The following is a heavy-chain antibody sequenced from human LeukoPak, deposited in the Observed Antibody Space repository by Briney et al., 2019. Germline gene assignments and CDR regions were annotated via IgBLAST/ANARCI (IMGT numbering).Heavy chain of an antibody. Sequence: ASVKVSCKASGYTFTSYYMHWVRQAPGQGLEWMGIINPSGGSTSYAQKFQGRVTMTSDTSTSTVYMELSSLRSEDTAVYYCGFSTVTTFLLDYWGQGTLVTVSS. D-gene: IGHD4-17*01. V-gene: IGHV1-46*01. CDR2: INPSGGST. J-gene: IGHJ4*02. CDR1: GYTFTSYY. CDR3: GFSTVTTFLLDY.